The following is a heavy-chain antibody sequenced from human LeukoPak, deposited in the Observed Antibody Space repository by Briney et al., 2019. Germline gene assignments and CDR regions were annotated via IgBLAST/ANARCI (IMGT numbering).Heavy chain of an antibody. CDR2: ISYDGSNK. V-gene: IGHV3-30*03. Sequence: GGSLRLSCVVSGFTISSHGMHWVRQAPGKGLEWVAVISYDGSNKYYADSVKGRFTISRDNSKNTLYLQMNSLRAEDTAVFYCARDTRGDSGWYGTFDYWGQGSLVTVSS. J-gene: IGHJ4*02. D-gene: IGHD6-19*01. CDR1: GFTISSHG. CDR3: ARDTRGDSGWYGTFDY.